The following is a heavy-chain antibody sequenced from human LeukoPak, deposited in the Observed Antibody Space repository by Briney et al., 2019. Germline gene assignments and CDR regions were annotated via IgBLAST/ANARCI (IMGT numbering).Heavy chain of an antibody. J-gene: IGHJ4*02. CDR1: WFSRSPSGVG. CDR3: EHRGLLRMEFDY. Sequence: DSGPTLVNPTQTLTLTCTFSWFSRSPSGVGVGWIRQPPVKALEWLQLIYWDDDKPYSPSLQSSLPINKDTSKNHVVLTMTKLDPVDTATYYCEHRGLLRMEFDYWGQGTMVTDS. D-gene: IGHD1-1*01. V-gene: IGHV2-5*02. CDR2: IYWDDDK.